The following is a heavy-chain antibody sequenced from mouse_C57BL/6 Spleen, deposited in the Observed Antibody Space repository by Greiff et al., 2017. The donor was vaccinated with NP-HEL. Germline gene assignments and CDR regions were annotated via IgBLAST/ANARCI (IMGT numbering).Heavy chain of an antibody. Sequence: QVQLQQSGAELVMPGASVKLSCKASGYTFTSYWMHWVKQRPGQGLEWIGEIDPSDSYTNYNQKFKGKSTLTVDKSSSTAYMQLSSLTSEDSAVYYCARCYDYSFAYWGQGTLVTVSA. J-gene: IGHJ3*01. D-gene: IGHD2-4*01. CDR1: GYTFTSYW. V-gene: IGHV1-69*01. CDR2: IDPSDSYT. CDR3: ARCYDYSFAY.